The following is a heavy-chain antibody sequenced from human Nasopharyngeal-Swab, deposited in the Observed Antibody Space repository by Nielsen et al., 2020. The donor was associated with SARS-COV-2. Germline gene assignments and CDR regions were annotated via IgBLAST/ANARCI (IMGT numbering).Heavy chain of an antibody. Sequence: SEILSLTCSLNGVSFSGYHWGWIRQSPGKGLEWIGDITRSGNTNYNPALKRRVTMSVATSKDEFSLKLTSVTAADTAIYFCARVNNGGGIVPASYSFFMDVWGKGTSVAVSS. V-gene: IGHV4-34*01. CDR2: ITRSGNT. CDR3: ARVNNGGGIVPASYSFFMDV. J-gene: IGHJ6*03. CDR1: GVSFSGYH. D-gene: IGHD2-2*01.